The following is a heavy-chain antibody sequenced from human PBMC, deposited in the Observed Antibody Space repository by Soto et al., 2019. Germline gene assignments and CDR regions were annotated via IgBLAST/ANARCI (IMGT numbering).Heavy chain of an antibody. CDR2: IYYSGST. Sequence: QVQLQESGPGLVKSSQTLSLTCTVSGGSISSDGNYWSWIRQHPGKGLEWIGYIYYSGSTYYNPSLTSRVTISVDTSKNQFSLKLNSVTAAATAVYSCARGRMVRGVIYYCGMDVWGQGTTVTVSS. D-gene: IGHD3-10*01. J-gene: IGHJ6*02. V-gene: IGHV4-31*03. CDR1: GGSISSDGNY. CDR3: ARGRMVRGVIYYCGMDV.